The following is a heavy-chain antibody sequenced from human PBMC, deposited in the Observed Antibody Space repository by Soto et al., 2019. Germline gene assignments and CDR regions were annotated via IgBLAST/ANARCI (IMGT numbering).Heavy chain of an antibody. Sequence: QVQLVESGGGVVQPGRSLRLSCAASGFTFSSYGMHWVRQAPGKGLEWVAIISYDGNHKYYADSVKGRFTISRDNSKNXLYLQMNGLRAEDTAVYYCAKEYHYASGAKGYFDLWGRGTLVTVSS. CDR2: ISYDGNHK. V-gene: IGHV3-30*18. J-gene: IGHJ2*01. CDR1: GFTFSSYG. CDR3: AKEYHYASGAKGYFDL. D-gene: IGHD3-10*01.